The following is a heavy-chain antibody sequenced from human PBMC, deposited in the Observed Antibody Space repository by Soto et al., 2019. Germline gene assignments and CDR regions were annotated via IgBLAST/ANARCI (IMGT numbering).Heavy chain of an antibody. V-gene: IGHV4-39*01. CDR3: ARIWVGYCSGGSCYSFYYMDV. Sequence: QLQLQESGPGLVKPSETLSLTCTVSGGSISSSSYYWGWIRQPPGKGLEWIGSIYYRGSTDYNPSLKSRVTISVDTSKNQFSLKLSSVTAADTAVYFCARIWVGYCSGGSCYSFYYMDVWGKRTTLTVSS. J-gene: IGHJ6*03. D-gene: IGHD2-15*01. CDR2: IYYRGST. CDR1: GGSISSSSYY.